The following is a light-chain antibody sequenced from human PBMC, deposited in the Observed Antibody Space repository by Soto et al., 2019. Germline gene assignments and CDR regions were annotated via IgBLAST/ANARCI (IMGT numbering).Light chain of an antibody. Sequence: DIQMTQSPSSLSASVGDRVTITCRASQSISFYLNWYQQKPGKAPKLLIYATSSLKSGVPSRFICSGSGTNFTLTLSSLQHEDFATDFCQQSYNVPLTFGGGTNVQIK. J-gene: IGKJ4*01. V-gene: IGKV1-39*01. CDR3: QQSYNVPLT. CDR1: QSISFY. CDR2: ATS.